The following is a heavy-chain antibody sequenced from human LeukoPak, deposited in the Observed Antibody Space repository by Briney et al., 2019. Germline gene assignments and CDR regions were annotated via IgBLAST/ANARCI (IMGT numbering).Heavy chain of an antibody. J-gene: IGHJ6*02. CDR1: GFTFSSYA. Sequence: GGSLRLSCAASGFTFSSYAVHWVRQAPGKGLEWVAVISYDGSNKYYADSVKGRFTISRDNSKNTLYLQMNSLRAEDTAVYYCAREPQMVRGVNYYGMDVWGQGTTVTVSS. CDR3: AREPQMVRGVNYYGMDV. D-gene: IGHD3-10*01. CDR2: ISYDGSNK. V-gene: IGHV3-30-3*01.